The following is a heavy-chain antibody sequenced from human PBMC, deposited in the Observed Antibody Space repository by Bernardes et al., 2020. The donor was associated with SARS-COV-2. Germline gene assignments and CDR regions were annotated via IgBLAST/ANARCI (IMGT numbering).Heavy chain of an antibody. CDR3: ALTTVVPWAFDI. CDR1: GYPLSSGDYY. V-gene: IGHV4-61*02. Sequence: TLSLTCTVPGYPLSSGDYYCSLIRQPAGKGLEYIGRFHPRGTTKYNPPHKSRVTISLDISKNQFSLRLTSVTAADTAVYYCALTTVVPWAFDIWGQGSMVTVSS. J-gene: IGHJ3*02. D-gene: IGHD4-17*01. CDR2: FHPRGTT.